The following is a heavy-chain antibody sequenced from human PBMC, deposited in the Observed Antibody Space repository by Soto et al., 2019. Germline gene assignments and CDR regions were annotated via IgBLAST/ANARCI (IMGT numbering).Heavy chain of an antibody. Sequence: PGESLKISCKGSGYSFTSYWIGWVRQMPGKGLEWMGIIYPGDSDTRYSPSFQGQVTISADKSISTAYLQWSSLKASDTATYYCARRSGSYTTAYYYGMDVWGQGTTVTVSS. V-gene: IGHV5-51*03. CDR3: ARRSGSYTTAYYYGMDV. D-gene: IGHD1-26*01. CDR1: GYSFTSYW. J-gene: IGHJ6*02. CDR2: IYPGDSDT.